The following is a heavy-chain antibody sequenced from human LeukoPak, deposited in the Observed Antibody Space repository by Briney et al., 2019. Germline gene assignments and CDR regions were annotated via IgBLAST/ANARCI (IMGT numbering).Heavy chain of an antibody. CDR3: ARVRYRLAETYIDY. CDR2: MNPNSGNT. J-gene: IGHJ4*02. V-gene: IGHV1-8*01. D-gene: IGHD3-16*01. CDR1: GYTFTSYD. Sequence: ASVKVSRKASGYTFTSYDINWVRQATGQGLEWMGWMNPNSGNTGYAQKFQGRVTMTRDTSISTAYMELSRLRSDDTAVYYCARVRYRLAETYIDYWGQGTLVTVSS.